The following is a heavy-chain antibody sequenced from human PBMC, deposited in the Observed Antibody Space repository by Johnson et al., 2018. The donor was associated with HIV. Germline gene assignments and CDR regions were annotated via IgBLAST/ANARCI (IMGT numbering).Heavy chain of an antibody. CDR1: GFTFSSYD. CDR2: IGTAGDT. V-gene: IGHV3-13*01. CDR3: ARVGSSGWLGRAFDI. D-gene: IGHD6-19*01. J-gene: IGHJ3*02. Sequence: MLLVESGGGLVQPGGSLRLSCAASGFTFSSYDMHWVRQATGKGMEWVSAIGTAGDTYYPGSVKGRFTISRENAKNSLYLQMNRLRAGDTAVYYCARVGSSGWLGRAFDIWGQGTMVTVSS.